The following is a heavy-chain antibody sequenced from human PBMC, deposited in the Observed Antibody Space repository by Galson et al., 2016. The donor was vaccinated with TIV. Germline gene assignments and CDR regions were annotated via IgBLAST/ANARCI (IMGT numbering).Heavy chain of an antibody. D-gene: IGHD6-19*01. CDR1: GFTLSNYW. V-gene: IGHV3-7*01. CDR3: ARVVSGWYGFDY. Sequence: SLRLSCAASGFTLSNYWMSWVRRAPGKGLEWVANIKQDGSEKYHVDSVKGRLTISRDNAKNSLYLQMNTLRAEDTGIYYCARVVSGWYGFDYWGQGTLVTVSS. CDR2: IKQDGSEK. J-gene: IGHJ4*02.